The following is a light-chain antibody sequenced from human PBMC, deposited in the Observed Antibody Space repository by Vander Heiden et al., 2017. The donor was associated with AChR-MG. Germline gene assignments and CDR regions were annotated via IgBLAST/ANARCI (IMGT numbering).Light chain of an antibody. CDR3: AAWEDSLNGYV. CDR2: SNN. V-gene: IGLV1-44*01. J-gene: IGLJ1*01. Sequence: QSVLPQPPSASGTPGQRVPIPCSGSSSNIGSNTVNWYQQLRGAAPKRLIYSNNQRPSGVPDRFSGSKSGTAASLAISGLQSEDEADYYCAAWEDSLNGYVFGTGTKVTVL. CDR1: SSNIGSNT.